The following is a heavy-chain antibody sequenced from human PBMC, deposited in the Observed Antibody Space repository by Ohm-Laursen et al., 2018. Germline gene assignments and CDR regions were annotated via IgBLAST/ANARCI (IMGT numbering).Heavy chain of an antibody. CDR1: GFTFSSFG. J-gene: IGHJ6*02. V-gene: IGHV3-33*01. CDR3: GRDMDV. Sequence: SLRLSCAASGFTFSSFGMHWVRQAPGKGLEWVAAIWYDGTYKYYEDSAMGRFTVSRDNSKNTLNLQMNSLRVEDTAVYYCGRDMDVWGQGTTVTVSS. CDR2: IWYDGTYK.